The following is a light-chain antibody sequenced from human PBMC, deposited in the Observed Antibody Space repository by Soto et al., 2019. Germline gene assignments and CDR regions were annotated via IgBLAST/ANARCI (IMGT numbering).Light chain of an antibody. CDR1: PIVTNF. CDR2: GAF. V-gene: IGKV3-11*01. Sequence: EIVLTQSPATLSLSPGERPTLSCRASPIVTNFLAWYQQKPAQAPRLLIYGAFNRATGIPARFSGSGSGTDFTLTISSLEPEDSAVYYCQQRNVWPPVTFGQGTRLEIK. J-gene: IGKJ5*01. CDR3: QQRNVWPPVT.